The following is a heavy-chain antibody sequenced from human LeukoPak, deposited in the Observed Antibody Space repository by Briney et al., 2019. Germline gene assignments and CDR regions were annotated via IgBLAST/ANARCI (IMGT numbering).Heavy chain of an antibody. CDR3: ARVMITFGDPMGDAFDM. V-gene: IGHV1-18*04. CDR1: VYTFTSYG. D-gene: IGHD3-16*01. J-gene: IGHJ3*02. CDR2: ICAYNGNT. Sequence: ASVKVSCKASVYTFTSYGLSWVRQPPGQGLEWMGWICAYNGNTNYAQKLQGRVTMTTDTSPSTAYMELRSLRSDDPGVYYCARVMITFGDPMGDAFDMWGEGTMVTVSS.